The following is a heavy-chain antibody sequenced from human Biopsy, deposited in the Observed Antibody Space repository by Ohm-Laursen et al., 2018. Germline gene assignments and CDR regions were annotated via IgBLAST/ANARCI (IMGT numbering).Heavy chain of an antibody. V-gene: IGHV3-33*01. CDR2: IWYDGSRQ. D-gene: IGHD6-25*01. Sequence: RSLRLSCSASGFTFSSYGMHWVRQAPGKGLEWVAAIWYDGSRQYYADSVKGRFTISRDNSKNTLYLQMNSLRAEDTAVYYCARDGAAGYGLDVWGRGTTVTVSS. CDR1: GFTFSSYG. J-gene: IGHJ6*02. CDR3: ARDGAAGYGLDV.